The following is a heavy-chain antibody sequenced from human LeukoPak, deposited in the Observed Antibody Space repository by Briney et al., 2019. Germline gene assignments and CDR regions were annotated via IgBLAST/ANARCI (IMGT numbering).Heavy chain of an antibody. CDR3: ASLVVVAATYDAFDI. J-gene: IGHJ3*02. CDR1: GFTFSSYA. V-gene: IGHV3-23*01. Sequence: TGGSLRLSCAASGFTFSSYAMSWVRQAPGKGLEGVSAISGSGGSTYYADSVKGRFTISRDNSKNTLYLQMNSLRAEDTAVYYCASLVVVAATYDAFDIWGQGTMVTVSS. D-gene: IGHD2-15*01. CDR2: ISGSGGST.